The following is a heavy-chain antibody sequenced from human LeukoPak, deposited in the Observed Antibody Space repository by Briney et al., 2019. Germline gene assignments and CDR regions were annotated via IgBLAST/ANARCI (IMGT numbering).Heavy chain of an antibody. CDR3: VKIAARNNYFDY. CDR2: VNYIGST. D-gene: IGHD6-6*01. V-gene: IGHV4-59*01. J-gene: IGHJ4*02. Sequence: SETLSLTCTVSGGSISNFHWSWIRQPPGKGLEWIGCVNYIGSTNYNPSLKSRVTMSVDMSKNQFSLKLSSVTAADTAVYYCVKIAARNNYFDYWGQGTLVTVSS. CDR1: GGSISNFH.